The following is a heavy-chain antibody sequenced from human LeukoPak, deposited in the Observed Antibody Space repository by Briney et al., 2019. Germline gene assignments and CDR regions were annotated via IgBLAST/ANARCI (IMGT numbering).Heavy chain of an antibody. CDR2: ISSSSTI. CDR3: ARESPSFDY. J-gene: IGHJ4*02. V-gene: IGHV3-48*01. CDR1: GFTFSSYS. Sequence: GGSLRLSCAASGFTFSSYSMNWVRQAPGKGLEWVSYISSSSTIYYADSVKGRFTISRDNAKNSLYLQMNSLRAEDTAVYYCARESPSFDYWGQGTLVTVSS.